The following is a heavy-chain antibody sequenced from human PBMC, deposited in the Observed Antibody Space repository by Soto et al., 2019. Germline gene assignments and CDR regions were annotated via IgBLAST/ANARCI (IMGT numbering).Heavy chain of an antibody. J-gene: IGHJ4*02. D-gene: IGHD6-19*01. CDR3: ARDRDSRGWDKFDY. CDR1: GFTFSSYA. V-gene: IGHV3-30-3*01. Sequence: TWGSLRLSCAASGFTFSSYAMHWFRQAPGKGLEWVAVISYDGSNKYYADSVKGRFTISRDNAKNSLYLQMNSVRAEDTAVYYCARDRDSRGWDKFDYRGQRTLVTVSS. CDR2: ISYDGSNK.